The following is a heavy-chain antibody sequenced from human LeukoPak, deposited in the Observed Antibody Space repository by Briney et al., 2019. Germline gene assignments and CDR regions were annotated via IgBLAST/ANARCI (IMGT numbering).Heavy chain of an antibody. CDR3: ARDQRDGLD. CDR2: IYYSGST. CDR1: GVSISSYY. J-gene: IGHJ4*02. V-gene: IGHV4-59*01. D-gene: IGHD5-24*01. Sequence: PSETLSLTCTVSGVSISSYYWSWIRQPPGKGLEWIGYIYYSGSTNYNPSLKSRITISVDMSKNQFSLKLSSVTAADTAVYYCARDQRDGLDWGQGTLVTVSS.